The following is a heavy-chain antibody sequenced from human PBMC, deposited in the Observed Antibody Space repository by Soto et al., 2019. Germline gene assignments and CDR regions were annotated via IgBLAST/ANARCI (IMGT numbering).Heavy chain of an antibody. D-gene: IGHD3-22*01. CDR3: SSSKYYYDSSGYPRPDAFDI. Sequence: SETLSLTCAVSGGSISSGGYSWSWIRQPPGEGLEWIGYIYHSGSTYYNPSLKSRVTISVDTSKNQFSLKLSSVTAADTAVYYCSSSKYYYDSSGYPRPDAFDIWGQGTMVTVSS. CDR2: IYHSGST. J-gene: IGHJ3*02. V-gene: IGHV4-30-2*02. CDR1: GGSISSGGYS.